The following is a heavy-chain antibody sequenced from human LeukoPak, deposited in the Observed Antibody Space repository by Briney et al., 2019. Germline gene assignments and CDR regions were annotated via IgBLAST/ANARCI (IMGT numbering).Heavy chain of an antibody. V-gene: IGHV4-39*07. Sequence: NPSETLSLTCTVSGGSISRSNDFWGWIRQPPGKGLEWIGEINHSGGTNYNPSLKSRVTISVDTSKNQFSLKLSSVTAADTAVYYCARYPSGSYYGVKDAFDIWGQGTMVTVSS. CDR2: INHSGGT. D-gene: IGHD1-26*01. CDR3: ARYPSGSYYGVKDAFDI. J-gene: IGHJ3*02. CDR1: GGSISRSNDF.